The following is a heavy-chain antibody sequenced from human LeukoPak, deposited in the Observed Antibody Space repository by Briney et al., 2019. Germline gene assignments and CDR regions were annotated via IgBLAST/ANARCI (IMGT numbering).Heavy chain of an antibody. CDR2: IYTSGST. J-gene: IGHJ4*02. V-gene: IGHV4-4*07. CDR1: GSSISSYY. D-gene: IGHD1-26*01. Sequence: SETLSLTCTVSGSSISSYYWSWIRQPAGKGLEWIGRIYTSGSTNYNPSLKSRVTMSVDTSKNQFSLKLSSVTAADTAVYYCARDRWSVGASDYWGQGTLVTVSS. CDR3: ARDRWSVGASDY.